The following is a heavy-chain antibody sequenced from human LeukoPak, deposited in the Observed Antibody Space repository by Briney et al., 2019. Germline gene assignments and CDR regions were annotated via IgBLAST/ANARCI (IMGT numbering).Heavy chain of an antibody. CDR2: VIGRGGST. Sequence: GGSLRLSCAASGFTFSIDAMSWVRQPPGKGLEWVSAVIGRGGSTYYADSEKGRFTISRDNSKNTLYLQMNSLRAEDTAVYYCAKDSLRERIVGSTTRGVNDYWGQGTLVTVSS. J-gene: IGHJ4*02. V-gene: IGHV3-23*01. D-gene: IGHD1-26*01. CDR1: GFTFSIDA. CDR3: AKDSLRERIVGSTTRGVNDY.